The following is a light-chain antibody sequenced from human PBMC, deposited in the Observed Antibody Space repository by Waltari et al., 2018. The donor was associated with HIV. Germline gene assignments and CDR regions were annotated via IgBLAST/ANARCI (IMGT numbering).Light chain of an antibody. J-gene: IGLJ1*01. CDR3: AAWDDSLSVVYV. CDR2: RNN. V-gene: IGLV1-47*01. CDR1: SSNNGSNY. Sequence: QSVLTQPPSASATPGQRVTISCSGSSSNNGSNYVYWYQQLPGTAPKLLIYRNNQRPSGVPDRFSGSKSGTSASLAINGLRSEDEADYYCAAWDDSLSVVYVFGTGTKVTVL.